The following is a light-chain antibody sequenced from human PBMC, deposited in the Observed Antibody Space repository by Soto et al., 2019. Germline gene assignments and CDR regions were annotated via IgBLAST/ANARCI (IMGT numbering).Light chain of an antibody. CDR2: GAS. V-gene: IGKV3-15*01. CDR3: QQYKNWPPLS. CDR1: QSVGSA. J-gene: IGKJ4*01. Sequence: EIVMTQSPATLSVSPGETATLSCRASQSVGSAVAWYQHKPGQAPRLLIVGASIRATGVPGRFSRGGSGTEITLTISSLQSEDFAVYYCQQYKNWPPLSFGGGTTVEIK.